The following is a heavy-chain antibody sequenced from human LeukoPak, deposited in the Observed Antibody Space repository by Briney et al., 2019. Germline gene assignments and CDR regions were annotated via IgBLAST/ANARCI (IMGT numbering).Heavy chain of an antibody. D-gene: IGHD3-9*01. V-gene: IGHV4-39*01. Sequence: PSETLSLTCTVSGGSISSSSYYWGWIRQPPGKGLEWIGSIYYSGSTYYNPSLKSRVTISVDTSKNQFSLKLSSVTAADTAVYYCARLEVSYDILTGYYSDYWGQGTLVTVSS. J-gene: IGHJ4*02. CDR2: IYYSGST. CDR1: GGSISSSSYY. CDR3: ARLEVSYDILTGYYSDY.